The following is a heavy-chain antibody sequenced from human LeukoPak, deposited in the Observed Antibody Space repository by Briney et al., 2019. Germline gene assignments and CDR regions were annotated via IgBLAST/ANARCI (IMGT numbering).Heavy chain of an antibody. V-gene: IGHV3-64*01. J-gene: IGHJ4*02. D-gene: IGHD6-19*01. CDR3: ARDSSGWPYYFDY. CDR1: GFTFSSYA. Sequence: GGSLRLSCPASGFTFSSYAMHWVRQAPGKGLEYVSAISSNGGSTYYANSVKGRFTISRDNSKNTLYLQMGSLRAEDMAVYYCARDSSGWPYYFDYWGQGTLVTVSS. CDR2: ISSNGGST.